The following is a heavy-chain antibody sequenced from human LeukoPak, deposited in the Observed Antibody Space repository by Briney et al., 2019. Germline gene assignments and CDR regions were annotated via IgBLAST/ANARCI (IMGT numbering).Heavy chain of an antibody. Sequence: GGSLRLSCATSGFTFRSFGMHWVRQAPGKGLEWVALISYDGSNRYYVDSVKGRFTISRDNSKNTLYLQMNSLRAEDTAVYYCAKSEGHTEPYWGQGTLVTVSS. CDR2: ISYDGSNR. CDR3: AKSEGHTEPY. D-gene: IGHD1-14*01. J-gene: IGHJ4*02. CDR1: GFTFRSFG. V-gene: IGHV3-30*18.